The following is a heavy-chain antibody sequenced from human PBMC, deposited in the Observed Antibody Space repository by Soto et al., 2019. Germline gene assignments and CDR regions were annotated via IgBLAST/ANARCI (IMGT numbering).Heavy chain of an antibody. D-gene: IGHD2-15*01. J-gene: IGHJ4*02. CDR1: GYTFTSYD. V-gene: IGHV1-8*01. CDR3: ARGLRYCSGGSCYPAGPYDY. Sequence: ASVKVSCKASGYTFTSYDINWVRQATGQGLEWMGWMNSNSGNTGYAQKFQGRVTMTRNTSISTAYMELSSLRSEDTAVYYCARGLRYCSGGSCYPAGPYDYWGQGTLVTVPQ. CDR2: MNSNSGNT.